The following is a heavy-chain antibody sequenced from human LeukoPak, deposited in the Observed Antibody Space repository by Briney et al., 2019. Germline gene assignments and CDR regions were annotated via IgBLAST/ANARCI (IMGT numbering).Heavy chain of an antibody. CDR1: GLTFTYYA. J-gene: IGHJ5*02. V-gene: IGHV3-30*02. Sequence: GGSLRLSCAASGLTFTYYAIHWVRQAPGKGLEWVAFIRYDGTNKYYADSVRGRFTISRDNSKNTLYLQMNSLRAEDTAVYFCAKGDKMLTWRRTYNRFDPWGQGTLVTVSS. D-gene: IGHD3-16*01. CDR3: AKGDKMLTWRRTYNRFDP. CDR2: IRYDGTNK.